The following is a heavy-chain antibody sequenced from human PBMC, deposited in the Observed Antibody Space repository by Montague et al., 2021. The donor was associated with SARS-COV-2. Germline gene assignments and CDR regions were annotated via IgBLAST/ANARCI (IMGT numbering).Heavy chain of an antibody. V-gene: IGHV4-61*01. CDR1: GGSVISDTYF. Sequence: SETLSLTCTVSGGSVISDTYFWSWIRQPPGKGLVWIAYIYDSDTTNNXPSFWSRVSMSSDRSKNQFSLKLTSVTPADTAVYYCARAANILSGFYNHPFEYWGQGILVTVSS. CDR3: ARAANILSGFYNHPFEY. J-gene: IGHJ4*02. CDR2: IYDSDTT. D-gene: IGHD3-9*01.